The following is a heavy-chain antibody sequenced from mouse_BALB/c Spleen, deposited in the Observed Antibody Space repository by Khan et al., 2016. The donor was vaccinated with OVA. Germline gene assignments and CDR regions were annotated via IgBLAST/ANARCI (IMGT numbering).Heavy chain of an antibody. D-gene: IGHD1-1*01. CDR3: VRDYGSSFWFAY. J-gene: IGHJ3*01. CDR1: GYTFTNYI. V-gene: IGHV1S136*01. CDR2: INPYNDGT. Sequence: VQLQQSGPELVKPGASVKMSCKASGYTFTNYIIHWVKQKPGQGLEGIGYINPYNDGTKYNEKFKGKATLTSDKSSSTAYMELSGLTSEDSAVYYCVRDYGSSFWFAYWGQGTLVTVSA.